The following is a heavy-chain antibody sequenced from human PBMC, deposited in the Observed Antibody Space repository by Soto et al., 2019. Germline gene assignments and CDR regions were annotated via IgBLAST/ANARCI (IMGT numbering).Heavy chain of an antibody. J-gene: IGHJ3*02. Sequence: SETLSLTCTVSGGYISSSSYYWGWIRQPPGKGLEWIGSIYYIGSTYYNPSLKSRVTISVDTSKIQFSLKLSSVTAADTAVYYCASHITMVRGVITPDDAFDIWGQGAMVT. CDR3: ASHITMVRGVITPDDAFDI. D-gene: IGHD3-10*01. CDR2: IYYIGST. CDR1: GGYISSSSYY. V-gene: IGHV4-39*07.